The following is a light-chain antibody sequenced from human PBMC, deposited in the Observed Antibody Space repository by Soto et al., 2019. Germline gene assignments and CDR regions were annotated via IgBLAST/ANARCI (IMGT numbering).Light chain of an antibody. Sequence: EIVLTQSPGTLSLSPGERATLSCRASQSVSSSYLAWYQQRPGQAPRLLIYDASSRATGFPDRFSGGGSGTDFTLTISRLEPEDFAVYYCQQYGGSPYTFGQGTKLEIK. J-gene: IGKJ2*01. CDR2: DAS. CDR3: QQYGGSPYT. V-gene: IGKV3-20*01. CDR1: QSVSSSY.